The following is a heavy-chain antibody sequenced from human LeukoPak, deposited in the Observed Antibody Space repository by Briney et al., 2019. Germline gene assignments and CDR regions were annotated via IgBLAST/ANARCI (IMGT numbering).Heavy chain of an antibody. CDR2: ISGKANGYAT. Sequence: PGGSLKLSCAASGFTFSGSAMHWVRQASGKGLEWVGRISGKANGYATSYAASVKGRFTISRDDSKNTAYLQMYSLRGDDTAVYYCAKDASSGWYHFDYWGQGTLVSVSS. V-gene: IGHV3-73*01. J-gene: IGHJ4*02. CDR1: GFTFSGSA. D-gene: IGHD6-19*01. CDR3: AKDASSGWYHFDY.